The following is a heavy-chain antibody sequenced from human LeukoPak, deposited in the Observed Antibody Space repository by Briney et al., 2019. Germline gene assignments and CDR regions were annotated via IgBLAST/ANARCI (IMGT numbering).Heavy chain of an antibody. Sequence: GASVKVSCKASGYTFTGYYMHWVREAPGQGLEWMGWINPNSGGTNYAQKFQGRVTMTRDTSISTAYMELSRLRSDDTAVYYCARGLTNTYIVGATNDAFDIWGQGTMVTVSS. CDR1: GYTFTGYY. J-gene: IGHJ3*02. V-gene: IGHV1-2*02. D-gene: IGHD1-26*01. CDR3: ARGLTNTYIVGATNDAFDI. CDR2: INPNSGGT.